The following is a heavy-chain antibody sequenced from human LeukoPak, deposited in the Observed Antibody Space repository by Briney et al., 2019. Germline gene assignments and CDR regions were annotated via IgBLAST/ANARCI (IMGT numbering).Heavy chain of an antibody. V-gene: IGHV3-23*01. Sequence: GGSLRLSCAASGFTFSSYGMSWVRQAPGKGLEWVSAISGSGGSTYYADSVKGRFTISRDNSKNTLYLQMNSLRAEDTAVYYCAKLRILTGYYYFDYWGQGTLVTVSS. J-gene: IGHJ4*02. D-gene: IGHD3-9*01. CDR2: ISGSGGST. CDR1: GFTFSSYG. CDR3: AKLRILTGYYYFDY.